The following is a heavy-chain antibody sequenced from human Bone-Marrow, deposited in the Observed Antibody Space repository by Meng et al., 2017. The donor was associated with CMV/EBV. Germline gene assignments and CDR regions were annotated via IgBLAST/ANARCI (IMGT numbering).Heavy chain of an antibody. V-gene: IGHV3-48*03. CDR2: ISSSGSTI. CDR3: ASGGSYYLNY. CDR1: GFTFSSYE. Sequence: GGSLRLSCSASGFTFSSYEMNWVRQAPGKGLEWVSYISSSGSTIYYADSVKGRFTISRDNAKNSLYLQMNSLRAEDTAVYYCASGGSYYLNYRGQGTLVTVSS. D-gene: IGHD1-26*01. J-gene: IGHJ4*02.